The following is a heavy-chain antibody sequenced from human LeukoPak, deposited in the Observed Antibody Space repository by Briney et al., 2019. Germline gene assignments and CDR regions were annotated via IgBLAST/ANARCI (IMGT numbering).Heavy chain of an antibody. D-gene: IGHD2-2*02. CDR3: ARVPSDIVVVPAAILPDYYCYMDV. J-gene: IGHJ6*03. V-gene: IGHV1-69*13. CDR1: GGTFSSYA. CDR2: IIPIFGTA. Sequence: ASVKVSCKASGGTFSSYAISWVRQAPGQGLEWMGGIIPIFGTANYAQKFQGRVTITADESTSTAYMELSSLRSEDTAVYYCARVPSDIVVVPAAILPDYYCYMDVWGKGTTVTVSS.